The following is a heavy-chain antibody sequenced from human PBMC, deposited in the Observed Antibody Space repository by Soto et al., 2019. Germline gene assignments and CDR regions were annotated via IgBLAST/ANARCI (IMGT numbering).Heavy chain of an antibody. CDR3: ARDSVWAGDYGPPRTSYYFDD. D-gene: IGHD4-17*01. CDR1: GGTFSSYA. J-gene: IGHJ4*02. Sequence: QVQLVQSGAEVKKPGSSVKVSCKASGGTFSSYAISWVRQAPGPGLEWMGGIIHIFGTANYAQKFQGRVTITADESTSTASREVRSLRSEDTAVYYSARDSVWAGDYGPPRTSYYFDDWGQGILVTVSS. V-gene: IGHV1-69*01. CDR2: IIHIFGTA.